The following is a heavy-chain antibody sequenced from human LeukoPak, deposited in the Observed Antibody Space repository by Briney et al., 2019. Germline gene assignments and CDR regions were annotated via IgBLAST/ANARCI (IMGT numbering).Heavy chain of an antibody. CDR1: GFTFSSYA. V-gene: IGHV3-30-3*01. CDR3: TRDHDAAGNFDY. J-gene: IGHJ4*02. D-gene: IGHD1-1*01. Sequence: PGRSLRLSCAASGFTFSSYAMHWVRQAPGKGLEWVAVISYDGSNKYYADSVKGRFTISRDNSKNTLYLQMNSLRAEDTAVYCCTRDHDAAGNFDYWGQGTLVTVSS. CDR2: ISYDGSNK.